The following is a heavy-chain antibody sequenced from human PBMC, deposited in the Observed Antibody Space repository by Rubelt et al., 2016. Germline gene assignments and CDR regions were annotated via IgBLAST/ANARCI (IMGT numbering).Heavy chain of an antibody. Sequence: QVQLVQSGAEVKKPGASVKVSCKASGYTFTSYGISWVRQAPGQGLEWMGRIIPILGIANYAQKFQGRVTITADKSTSTAYMELSSLRSEDTAVYYCARVNEGYSSGWDGDFDYWGQGTLVTVSS. V-gene: IGHV1-69*04. CDR3: ARVNEGYSSGWDGDFDY. D-gene: IGHD6-19*01. CDR1: GYTFTSYG. J-gene: IGHJ4*02. CDR2: IIPILGIA.